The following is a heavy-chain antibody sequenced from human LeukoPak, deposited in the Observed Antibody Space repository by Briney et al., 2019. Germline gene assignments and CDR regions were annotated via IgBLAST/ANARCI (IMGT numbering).Heavy chain of an antibody. J-gene: IGHJ4*02. CDR3: ARDSYDSSGYHSDY. CDR1: GGSISSYY. D-gene: IGHD3-22*01. V-gene: IGHV4-4*07. CDR2: IYTSGST. Sequence: SETLSLTCTVPGGSISSYYWSWIRQPAGKGLEWIGRIYTSGSTNYNPSLKRRVTMSVDTSKNQFSLKLSSVTAADTAVYYCARDSYDSSGYHSDYWGQGTLVTVSS.